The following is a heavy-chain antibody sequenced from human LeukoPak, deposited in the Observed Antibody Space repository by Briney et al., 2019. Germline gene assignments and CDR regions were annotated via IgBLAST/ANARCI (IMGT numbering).Heavy chain of an antibody. CDR3: ANGGYTSSWYVVDY. J-gene: IGHJ4*02. Sequence: PGGSLRLSCAASGCTFSSYGMHWVRQAPGKGLEWVAVISYDGSNKYYADSVKGRFTISRDNSKNTLYLQMSSLRPEDTAVYYCANGGYTSSWYVVDYWGQGTLVTVSS. CDR2: ISYDGSNK. D-gene: IGHD6-13*01. CDR1: GCTFSSYG. V-gene: IGHV3-30*18.